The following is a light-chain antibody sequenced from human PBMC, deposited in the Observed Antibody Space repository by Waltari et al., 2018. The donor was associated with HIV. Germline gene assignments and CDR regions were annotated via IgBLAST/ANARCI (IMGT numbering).Light chain of an antibody. J-gene: IGKJ2*01. V-gene: IGKV3-15*01. CDR2: GAS. Sequence: EIVLTQSPATLSLFPGARATLSCRASQSVSTNLAWYQQKSGQAPRLLIYGASTRASGIPTRFSGSGSGTEFTLTISSLQSEDFAVYYCQQYNIWPPDAFGQGTKLEIK. CDR1: QSVSTN. CDR3: QQYNIWPPDA.